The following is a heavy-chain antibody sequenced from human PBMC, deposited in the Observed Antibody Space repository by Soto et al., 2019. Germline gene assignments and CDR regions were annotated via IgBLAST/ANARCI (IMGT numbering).Heavy chain of an antibody. V-gene: IGHV4-59*01. CDR2: IYSSGGT. D-gene: IGHD3-22*01. CDR3: ARMFHYYDGGYFDF. CDR1: GGSFSGSY. J-gene: IGHJ4*02. Sequence: XGTLSLTCTVSGGSFSGSYWSWIRQSPGKGLEWIGYIYSSGGTNYNPSLKSQVTISVDSSRNQFSLNLKSVTAADTALYYCARMFHYYDGGYFDFWGQGSLVTVSS.